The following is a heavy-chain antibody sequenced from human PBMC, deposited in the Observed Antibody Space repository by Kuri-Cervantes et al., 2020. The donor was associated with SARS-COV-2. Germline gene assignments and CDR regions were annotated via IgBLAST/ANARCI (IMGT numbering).Heavy chain of an antibody. CDR2: INHSGST. J-gene: IGHJ6*03. CDR3: ARGLEGYCSSTSCLRRGGNYYYYMDV. Sequence: SETLSLTCTVSGYSISSGYYWSWIRQPPGKGLEWIGEINHSGSTNYNPSLKSRVTISVDTSKNQFSLKLSSVTAADTAVYYCARGLEGYCSSTSCLRRGGNYYYYMDVWGKGTTVTVSS. D-gene: IGHD2-2*01. CDR1: GYSISSGYY. V-gene: IGHV4-38-2*02.